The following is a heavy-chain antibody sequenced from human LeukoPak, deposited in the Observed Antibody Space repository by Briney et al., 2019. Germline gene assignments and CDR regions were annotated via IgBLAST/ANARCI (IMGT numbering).Heavy chain of an antibody. CDR1: GGFINNYY. CDR2: MYETGHP. J-gene: IGHJ4*02. CDR3: ARRFLRGGFDS. Sequence: SDTLSLTCTLSGGFINNYYGSWIRHPPGRGREWIAYMYETGHPGYNTSLKARVPISHETSKNQFSLKMNPFTAGDTAFFFLARRFLRGGFDSWGQGTLVAVSS. V-gene: IGHV4-59*08.